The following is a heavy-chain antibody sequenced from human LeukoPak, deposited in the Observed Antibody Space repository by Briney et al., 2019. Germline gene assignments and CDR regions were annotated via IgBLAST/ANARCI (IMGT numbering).Heavy chain of an antibody. CDR1: GGSISSYY. CDR3: ARAFDPYYDSSGYYFDY. Sequence: SETLSLTCTVSGGSISSYYWSWIRQPAGKGLEWIGRIYTSGSTNYNPSLKSRVTMSVDTSKNQLSLKLSSVTAADTAVYYCARAFDPYYDSSGYYFDYWGQGTLVTVSS. V-gene: IGHV4-4*07. D-gene: IGHD3-22*01. CDR2: IYTSGST. J-gene: IGHJ4*02.